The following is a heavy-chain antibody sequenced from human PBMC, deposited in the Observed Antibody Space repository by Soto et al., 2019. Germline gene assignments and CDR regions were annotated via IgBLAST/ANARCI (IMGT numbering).Heavy chain of an antibody. V-gene: IGHV4-31*03. CDR3: AREYSSGWYGSFQH. CDR1: GGSISSGGYY. J-gene: IGHJ1*01. CDR2: VYYSGST. D-gene: IGHD6-19*01. Sequence: SETLSLTCTVSGGSISSGGYYWSWIRQYPGLGLEWIGAVYYSGSTYYKRPLKSRLTMSVDTSKNQFSLMLTSVTAADTAVYYCAREYSSGWYGSFQHWGQGIPVTVSS.